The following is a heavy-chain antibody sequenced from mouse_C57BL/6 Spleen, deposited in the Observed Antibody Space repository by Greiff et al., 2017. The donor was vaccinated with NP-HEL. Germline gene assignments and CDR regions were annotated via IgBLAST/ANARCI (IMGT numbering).Heavy chain of an antibody. Sequence: EVQPQQSGPELVNPGASVKISCKASGYTFTDYYMNWVKQSHGKSLVWIGDINPNNGGTSYNQKFKGKATLTVDKSSSTAYLELRSLTSEDSAVYYGAKWDIYYGNCCARDCWGQGTSVTVAS. V-gene: IGHV1-26*01. CDR1: GYTFTDYY. CDR2: INPNNGGT. J-gene: IGHJ4*01. D-gene: IGHD2-1*01. CDR3: AKWDIYYGNCCARDC.